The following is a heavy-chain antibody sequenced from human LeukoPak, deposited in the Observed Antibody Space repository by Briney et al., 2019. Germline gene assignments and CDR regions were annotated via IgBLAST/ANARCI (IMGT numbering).Heavy chain of an antibody. Sequence: GASVKVSCKASGYTFIDYYIHWVRQAPGQGLEWMGWINPDSGGTNYAQKLQGRVTMTRDTSISTAYMELSRLTSDDTAVYYCARDQHYDFWSGYYDYWGQGTLVTVSS. J-gene: IGHJ4*02. CDR2: INPDSGGT. CDR3: ARDQHYDFWSGYYDY. V-gene: IGHV1-2*02. CDR1: GYTFIDYY. D-gene: IGHD3-3*01.